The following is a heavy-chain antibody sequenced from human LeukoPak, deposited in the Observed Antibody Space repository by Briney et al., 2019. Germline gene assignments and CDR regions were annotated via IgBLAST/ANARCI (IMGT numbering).Heavy chain of an antibody. CDR2: ISYDGSNK. CDR1: RFTFSNSI. D-gene: IGHD3-22*01. Sequence: GGSLRLSCASSRFTFSNSIFHWVRQAPGKGLEWVAVISYDGSNKYYADSVKGRFTISRDNSKNTLYLQMNSLRAEDTAVYYCARDGYYYDSSGSDGWDYWGQGTLVTVSS. J-gene: IGHJ4*02. CDR3: ARDGYYYDSSGSDGWDY. V-gene: IGHV3-30-3*01.